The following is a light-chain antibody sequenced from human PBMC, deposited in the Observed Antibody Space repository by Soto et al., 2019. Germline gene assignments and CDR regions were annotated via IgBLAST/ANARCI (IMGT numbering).Light chain of an antibody. CDR2: EVS. CDR1: TSDVGGYNY. V-gene: IGLV2-14*01. J-gene: IGLJ3*02. Sequence: QSALTQPASVSGSPGQSITISCTGTTSDVGGYNYVSWFQQHPGKVPKLMIYEVSHRPSGVSNRFSGSKSGNTASLTISGLQAEDEADYYCSSFTNAYTWVSGGGTKVTVL. CDR3: SSFTNAYTWV.